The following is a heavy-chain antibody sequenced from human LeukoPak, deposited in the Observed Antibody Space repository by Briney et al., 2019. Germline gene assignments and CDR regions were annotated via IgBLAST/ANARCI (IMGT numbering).Heavy chain of an antibody. CDR3: AREASEGFDP. J-gene: IGHJ5*02. CDR1: GYTFTSNY. V-gene: IGHV1-46*01. CDR2: ISPSGGST. Sequence: ASVKVSCKAFGYTFTSNYMHWVRQAPGQGPEWMGVISPSGGSTTYAQKFQGRVTLTRDMSTSTDYLELSSPRSEDTAVYYCAREASEGFDPWGQGTLVTVSS.